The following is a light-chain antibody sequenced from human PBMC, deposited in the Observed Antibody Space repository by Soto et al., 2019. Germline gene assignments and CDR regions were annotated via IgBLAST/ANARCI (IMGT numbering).Light chain of an antibody. CDR1: SSDVGGYNY. CDR2: DVS. V-gene: IGLV2-11*01. J-gene: IGLJ2*01. CDR3: CSYAGNYPLL. Sequence: QSALTQPRSVSGSPVQSVTIACTGTSSDVGGYNYVSWYQQPPGKAPKLMIYDVSKRPSGVTDRFSGSKSGNTASVAISGLQAEDEADYYCCSYAGNYPLLFGGGTKLTVL.